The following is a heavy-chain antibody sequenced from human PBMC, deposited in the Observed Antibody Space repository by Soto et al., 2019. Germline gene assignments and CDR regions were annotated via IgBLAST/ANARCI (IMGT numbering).Heavy chain of an antibody. V-gene: IGHV3-66*01. CDR3: ARYTYYYACSDYWCFDL. CDR2: IYSGGST. Sequence: EVQLVESGGGLVQPGGSLRLSCAASGFTVSSNYMSWVRQAPGKGLEWVSVIYSGGSTYYADSVKGRFTISRDNSKNTLYHRRYRLRAGDTAVYHCARYTYYYACSDYWCFDLWGRGSLVTVSS. CDR1: GFTVSSNY. J-gene: IGHJ2*01. D-gene: IGHD3-22*01.